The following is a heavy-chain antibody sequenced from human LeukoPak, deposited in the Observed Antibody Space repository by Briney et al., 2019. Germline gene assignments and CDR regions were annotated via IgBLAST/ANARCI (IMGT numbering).Heavy chain of an antibody. CDR1: GFTSSNYA. V-gene: IGHV3-23*01. CDR2: ISGSGGST. CDR3: ARVSGIAAAGTFGYYYYMDV. Sequence: GGSLRLSCAASGFTSSNYAMSWVRQAPGKGLEWVSVISGSGGSTYYADSVKGRFTISRDNAKNSLYLQMNSLRAEDTAVYYCARVSGIAAAGTFGYYYYMDVWGKGTTVTVSS. D-gene: IGHD6-13*01. J-gene: IGHJ6*03.